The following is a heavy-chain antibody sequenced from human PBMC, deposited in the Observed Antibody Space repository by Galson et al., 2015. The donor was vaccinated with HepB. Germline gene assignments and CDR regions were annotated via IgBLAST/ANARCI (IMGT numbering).Heavy chain of an antibody. CDR2: IIPIFGTA. CDR3: ARAEDVISAAIGVDDYYNGMDV. D-gene: IGHD2-2*02. CDR1: GGTFSSYA. V-gene: IGHV1-69*13. Sequence: SVKVSCKASGGTFSSYAISWVRQAPGQGLEWMGGIIPIFGTANYAQKFQGRVTITADESTSTAYMELSSLRSEDTAVYYCARAEDVISAAIGVDDYYNGMDVWGQGTTVTVSS. J-gene: IGHJ6*02.